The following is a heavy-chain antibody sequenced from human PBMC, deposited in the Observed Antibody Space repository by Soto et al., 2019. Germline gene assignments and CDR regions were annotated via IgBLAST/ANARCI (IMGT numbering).Heavy chain of an antibody. CDR3: ARRITGTMVRGVIVSSGMDV. CDR2: IDPSDSYT. V-gene: IGHV5-10-1*01. CDR1: GYSFTSYW. D-gene: IGHD3-10*01. J-gene: IGHJ6*02. Sequence: GESLKISCKGSGYSFTSYWISWVRQMPGKGLEWMGRIDPSDSYTNYSPSFQGHVTISADKSISTAYLQWSSLKASDTAMYYCARRITGTMVRGVIVSSGMDVWGQGTTVTVSS.